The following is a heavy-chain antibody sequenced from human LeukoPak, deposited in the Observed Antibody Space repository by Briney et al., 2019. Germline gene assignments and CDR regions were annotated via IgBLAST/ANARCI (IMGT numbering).Heavy chain of an antibody. Sequence: GGSLRLSCAASGFTFSSYGMHWVRQAPVKGLEWVAVISYDGSNKYYADSVKGRFTISRDNSKNTLYLQMNSLRAEDTAVYYCAKAKGDYDDYWGQGTLVTVSS. CDR2: ISYDGSNK. CDR3: AKAKGDYDDY. J-gene: IGHJ4*02. CDR1: GFTFSSYG. V-gene: IGHV3-30*18.